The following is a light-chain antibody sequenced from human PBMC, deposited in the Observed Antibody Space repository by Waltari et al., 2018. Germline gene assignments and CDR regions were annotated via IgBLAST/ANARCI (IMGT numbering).Light chain of an antibody. J-gene: IGKJ5*01. V-gene: IGKV3-15*01. CDR1: QSVRGN. CDR2: GAS. Sequence: EIVMTQSPATLYVSPEERTTLSCRASQSVRGNLAWYQQKPGQAPRLLIYGASTRATGISARFSGSGSGTEFTLTISSLKCEDFAVYYCQQYNNWPVTFGQGTPLDIK. CDR3: QQYNNWPVT.